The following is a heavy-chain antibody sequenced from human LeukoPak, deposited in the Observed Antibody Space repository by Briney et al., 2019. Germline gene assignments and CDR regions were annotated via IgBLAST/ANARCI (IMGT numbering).Heavy chain of an antibody. CDR1: GFTFSSCA. J-gene: IGHJ4*02. V-gene: IGHV3-23*01. CDR3: AKYLGKYSYGYSGLDY. D-gene: IGHD5-18*01. CDR2: LSGSDAST. Sequence: GGSLRLSCAASGFTFSSCAMTWVRQAPGKGLEWVSSLSGSDASTFYADSVKGRFTISRDNSKNTLSLQMSSLRAEDTAVYFCAKYLGKYSYGYSGLDYWGQGTLVTVSS.